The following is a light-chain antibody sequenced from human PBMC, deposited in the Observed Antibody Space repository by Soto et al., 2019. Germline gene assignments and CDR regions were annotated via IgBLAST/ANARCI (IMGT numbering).Light chain of an antibody. CDR2: AAS. CDR3: PQSYSTPFT. J-gene: IGKJ5*01. V-gene: IGKV1-39*01. CDR1: QSISSY. Sequence: DIQMTQSPSSLSASVGERVTISCRASQSISSYLNWYQQKPGKAPKLLIYAASSLQSGVPSRFSGSGSGTDFTLTISSLQPEYFATYYCPQSYSTPFTFGQGTRLEIK.